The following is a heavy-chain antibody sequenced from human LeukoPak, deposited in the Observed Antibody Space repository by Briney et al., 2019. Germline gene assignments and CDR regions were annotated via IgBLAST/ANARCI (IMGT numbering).Heavy chain of an antibody. V-gene: IGHV4-39*01. CDR1: GDSISSNDYY. Sequence: SETLSLTCNVSGDSISSNDYYWGWIRQPPGKGLEWIGSIYYGGSTYYNPSLKSRVIISVDTSMNQFSLKLSFVTTADTAVYYCARALGYCSGGSCTRGYNWFDPWGQGTLVTVPS. J-gene: IGHJ5*02. D-gene: IGHD2-15*01. CDR2: IYYGGST. CDR3: ARALGYCSGGSCTRGYNWFDP.